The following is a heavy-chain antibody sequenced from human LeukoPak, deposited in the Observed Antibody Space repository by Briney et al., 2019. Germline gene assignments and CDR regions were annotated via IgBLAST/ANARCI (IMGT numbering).Heavy chain of an antibody. Sequence: GASVKVSCKASGYTFTSYGISWVRQAPGQGLEWMGWISAYNSNTNYAQKLQGRVTMTTDTSTSTAYMELRSLRSDDTAVYYCARDYGPWWDYDSSGCPDYWGQGTLVTVSS. CDR1: GYTFTSYG. J-gene: IGHJ4*02. CDR3: ARDYGPWWDYDSSGCPDY. CDR2: ISAYNSNT. D-gene: IGHD3-22*01. V-gene: IGHV1-18*01.